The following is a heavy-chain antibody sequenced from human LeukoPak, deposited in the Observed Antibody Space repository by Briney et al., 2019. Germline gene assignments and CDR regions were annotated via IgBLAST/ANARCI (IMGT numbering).Heavy chain of an antibody. D-gene: IGHD5-24*01. Sequence: QPGGSLRLSCAVSGFTFRNYLMHWVRQPPGQGLVWVSRINQDESRAYVDSVKGRFTVSRDNAKNMLYLQLNGLRAEDTAVYFCGRGGDGIDVWGQGTTVIVSS. CDR1: GFTFRNYL. V-gene: IGHV3-74*01. J-gene: IGHJ3*01. CDR3: GRGGDGIDV. CDR2: INQDESRA.